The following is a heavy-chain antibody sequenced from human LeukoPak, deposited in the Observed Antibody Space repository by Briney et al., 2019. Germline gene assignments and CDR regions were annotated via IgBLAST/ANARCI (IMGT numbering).Heavy chain of an antibody. Sequence: GGSLRLSCAASGFTFSSYWMHWVRQAPGKGLVWVSRIDNDGSTTYYTDSVKGRFTISRDNAKDTLYLQMNSLRAEDTAVYYCLRGGNDCWGQGTLVTVSS. V-gene: IGHV3-74*01. J-gene: IGHJ4*02. CDR2: IDNDGSTT. D-gene: IGHD6-25*01. CDR3: LRGGNDC. CDR1: GFTFSSYW.